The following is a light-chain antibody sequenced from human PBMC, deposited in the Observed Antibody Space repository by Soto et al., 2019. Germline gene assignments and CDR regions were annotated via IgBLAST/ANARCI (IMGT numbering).Light chain of an antibody. CDR1: QGISSL. Sequence: DIQMTQSPSSVSASVGDRVTITCRASQGISSLLAWYQHKPGKAPNLLIHTASNLQSGVPSRFSGSGSGTDFTLTISSLQPEDFATYYCQQANSFPLTCGGGTKVEIK. CDR2: TAS. CDR3: QQANSFPLT. J-gene: IGKJ4*01. V-gene: IGKV1-12*01.